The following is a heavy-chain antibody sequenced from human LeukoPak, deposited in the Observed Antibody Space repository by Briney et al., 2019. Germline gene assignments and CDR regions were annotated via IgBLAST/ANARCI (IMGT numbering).Heavy chain of an antibody. V-gene: IGHV3-7*01. D-gene: IGHD3-22*01. CDR3: AKNYDSSGYYYVDYFDY. Sequence: GGSLRLSCAASGFTFSRYWMSWVRQAPGKGLEWVANIKHDGSEKYYVDSMKGRFTISRDNAKKSLYLQMNSLRAEDTAVYYCAKNYDSSGYYYVDYFDYWGQGTLVTVSS. CDR1: GFTFSRYW. CDR2: IKHDGSEK. J-gene: IGHJ4*02.